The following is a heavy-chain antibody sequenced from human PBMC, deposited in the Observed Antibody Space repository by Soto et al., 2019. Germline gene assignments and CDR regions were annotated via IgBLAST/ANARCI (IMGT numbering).Heavy chain of an antibody. CDR1: GYTFTTYY. D-gene: IGHD6-6*01. CDR2: INPSCGST. J-gene: IGHJ4*02. Sequence: ASVKVSCKASGYTFTTYYMYWVRQAPGQGLEWMGIINPSCGSTSFAQKFQGRVTMTRDTSTSTVYMELISLTSEDTAVYYCARDVGMASRPYLDYWGQGTLVTVSS. CDR3: ARDVGMASRPYLDY. V-gene: IGHV1-46*01.